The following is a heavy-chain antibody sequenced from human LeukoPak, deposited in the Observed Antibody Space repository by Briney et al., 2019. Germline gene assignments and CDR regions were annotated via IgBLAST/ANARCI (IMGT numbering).Heavy chain of an antibody. CDR1: GFTFSSYA. CDR2: ITSSGGRT. V-gene: IGHV3-23*01. CDR3: ARGGVLWLRPRRDGYNYLDY. J-gene: IGHJ4*02. Sequence: HPGGSLRLSCAASGFTFSSYAMAWVRQAPGKGLEWVSGITSSGGRTYYADSVKGRFTISRDNSKNTLYLQMNSLRAEDTAVYYCARGGVLWLRPRRDGYNYLDYWGQGTLVTVSS. D-gene: IGHD5-24*01.